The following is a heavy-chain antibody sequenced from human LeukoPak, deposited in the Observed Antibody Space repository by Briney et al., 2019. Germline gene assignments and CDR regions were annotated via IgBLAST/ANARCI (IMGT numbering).Heavy chain of an antibody. CDR2: INPNSGGT. V-gene: IGHV1-2*02. D-gene: IGHD4-17*01. CDR3: ARDHPYGDYYFDY. CDR1: GYTFTGYY. J-gene: IGHJ4*02. Sequence: ASVKVSCKASGYTFTGYYMHWVRLAPGQGLEWRGWINPNSGGTNYAQKFQGRVTMTRDTSISTAYMELSRLRSDDTAVYYCARDHPYGDYYFDYWGQGTLVTVSS.